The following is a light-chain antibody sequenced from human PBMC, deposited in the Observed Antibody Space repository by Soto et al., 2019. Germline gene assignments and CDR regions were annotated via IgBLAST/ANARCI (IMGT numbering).Light chain of an antibody. CDR1: QSISSTY. CDR2: AAS. Sequence: EIVLTQSPDTLSLSPGERATLSCRASQSISSTYLAWYQQKPGQAPRLLIYAASYRATGIPDRFSGSGSGTDFTLTITSLETEDFAMYYCQHYGNSRTFGQGTKVEIK. J-gene: IGKJ1*01. V-gene: IGKV3-20*01. CDR3: QHYGNSRT.